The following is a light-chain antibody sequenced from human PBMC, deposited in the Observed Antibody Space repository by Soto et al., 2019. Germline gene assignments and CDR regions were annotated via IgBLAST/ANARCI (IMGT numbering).Light chain of an antibody. V-gene: IGLV3-1*01. J-gene: IGLJ2*01. CDR3: QAWDSSTASGV. CDR1: KLGDKY. Sequence: SYELTQPPSVSVSPGQTASITCSGDKLGDKYACWYQQKPGQSPVLVIYQDSKRPSGIPDRFSGSNSGNTATLTISGTQAMDEADYYCQAWDSSTASGVFGGGTKLTVL. CDR2: QDS.